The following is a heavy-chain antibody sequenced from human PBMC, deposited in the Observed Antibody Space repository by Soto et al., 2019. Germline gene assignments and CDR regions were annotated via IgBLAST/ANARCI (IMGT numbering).Heavy chain of an antibody. D-gene: IGHD3-10*01. CDR2: ISYDGSRQ. CDR3: AKDGPYKPDYGSEDFQV. CDR1: GFTFTTYG. J-gene: IGHJ1*01. V-gene: IGHV3-30*18. Sequence: AGALRLSCAASGFTFTTYGMHWVRQAPGKGLEWVAIISYDGSRQYYADSVKGRFTISRDNSKNTLDLQLNSLRSEDTGVYYCAKDGPYKPDYGSEDFQVWGEGTPVT.